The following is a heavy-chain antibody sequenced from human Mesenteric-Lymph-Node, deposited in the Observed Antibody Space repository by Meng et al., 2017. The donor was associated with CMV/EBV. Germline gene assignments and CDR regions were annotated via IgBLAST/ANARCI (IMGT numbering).Heavy chain of an antibody. CDR2: INHSGST. CDR1: GGSISSGGYY. V-gene: IGHV4-34*01. CDR3: ARERWLQFLYYYGMDV. Sequence: SETLSLTCSVSGGSISSGGYYWSWIRQPPGKGLEWIGEINHSGSTNYNPSLKSRVTISVDTSKNQFSLKLSSVTAADTAVYYCARERWLQFLYYYGMDVWGQGTTVTVSS. J-gene: IGHJ6*02. D-gene: IGHD5-24*01.